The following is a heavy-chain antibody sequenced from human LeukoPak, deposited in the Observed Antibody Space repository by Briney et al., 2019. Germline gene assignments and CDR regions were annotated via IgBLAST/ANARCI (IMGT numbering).Heavy chain of an antibody. J-gene: IGHJ6*02. CDR3: AKGRYCGGDCYSYYGMDV. Sequence: GRSLRLSCAASGFTFDDYAMHWVRQAPGKGLEWVSGIRWNSGSIGYADSVKGRFTISRDNAKNSLYLQMNSLRAEDTALYYCAKGRYCGGDCYSYYGMDVWGQGTTVTVSS. D-gene: IGHD2-21*02. CDR1: GFTFDDYA. V-gene: IGHV3-9*01. CDR2: IRWNSGSI.